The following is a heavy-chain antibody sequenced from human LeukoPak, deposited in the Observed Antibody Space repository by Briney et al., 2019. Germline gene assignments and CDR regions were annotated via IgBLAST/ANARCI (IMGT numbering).Heavy chain of an antibody. V-gene: IGHV3-9*01. CDR3: ARHPNSNWDY. D-gene: IGHD6-13*01. CDR1: GFTFDDYA. J-gene: IGHJ4*02. CDR2: ISWNSGSI. Sequence: PGGSLRLSCAASGFTFDDYAMHWVRQAPGKGLEWVSGISWNSGSIGYADSVKGRFTISRDNAQNSLYLQMNSLRVEDTAVYYCARHPNSNWDYWGQGTLVTVSS.